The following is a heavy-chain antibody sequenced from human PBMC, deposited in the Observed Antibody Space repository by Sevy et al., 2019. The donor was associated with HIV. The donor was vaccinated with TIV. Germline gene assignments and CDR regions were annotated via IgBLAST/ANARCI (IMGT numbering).Heavy chain of an antibody. J-gene: IGHJ4*02. V-gene: IGHV3-30-3*01. CDR1: GFTFSSYA. Sequence: GGSLRLSCEASGFTFSSYAMHWVRQAPGTGLEWVAIISYDGSNKYYADSVKGRFTISRDNSKNTLYLQMNNLTTEDTAVYFCARSQITTFGVVGYWGQGTLVTVSS. D-gene: IGHD3-3*01. CDR2: ISYDGSNK. CDR3: ARSQITTFGVVGY.